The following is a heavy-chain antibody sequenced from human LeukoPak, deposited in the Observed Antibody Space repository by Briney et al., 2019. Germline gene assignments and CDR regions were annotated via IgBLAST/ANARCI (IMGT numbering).Heavy chain of an antibody. V-gene: IGHV3-48*04. CDR3: ARETRSAWEFEY. J-gene: IGHJ4*02. Sequence: GGSLRLSCAASGFTFNTYGMNWVRQAPGKGLEWVSYISSRSSTIFYADSVKGRFTISRDNAMNSLFLQMNSLRAEDTAVYYCARETRSAWEFEYWGQGTLVTVSS. D-gene: IGHD1-26*01. CDR2: ISSRSSTI. CDR1: GFTFNTYG.